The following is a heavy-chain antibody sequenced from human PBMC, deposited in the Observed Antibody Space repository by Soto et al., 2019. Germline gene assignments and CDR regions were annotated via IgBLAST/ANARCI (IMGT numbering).Heavy chain of an antibody. J-gene: IGHJ4*02. CDR1: GGTFSSYA. CDR3: ARSPRFGLVIEYYFDY. D-gene: IGHD3-9*01. Sequence: SVKVSCKASGGTFSSYAISWVRQAPGQGLEWMGGIIPIFGTANYAQKFQGRVTITADESTSTAYMELSSLRSEDTAVYYCARSPRFGLVIEYYFDYWGQGTLVTVSS. V-gene: IGHV1-69*13. CDR2: IIPIFGTA.